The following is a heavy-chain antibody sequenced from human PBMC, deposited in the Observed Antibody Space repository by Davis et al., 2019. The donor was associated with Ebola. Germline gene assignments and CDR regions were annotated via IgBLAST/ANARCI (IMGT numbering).Heavy chain of an antibody. CDR1: GFTFSSYS. Sequence: GGSLRLSCAASGFTFSSYSMNWVRQAPGKGLEWVSSISSSSSYIYYADSVKGRFTISRDNAKNSLYLQMNSLRAEETAVYYCARVIAVAGTGYYYGMDVWGQGTTVTVSS. CDR3: ARVIAVAGTGYYYGMDV. V-gene: IGHV3-21*01. D-gene: IGHD6-19*01. CDR2: ISSSSSYI. J-gene: IGHJ6*02.